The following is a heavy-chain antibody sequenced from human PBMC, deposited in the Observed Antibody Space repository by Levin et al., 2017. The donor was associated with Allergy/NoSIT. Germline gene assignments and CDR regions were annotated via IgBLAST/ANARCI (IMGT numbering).Heavy chain of an antibody. D-gene: IGHD6-13*01. CDR2: INPSGGST. CDR1: GYTFTSYY. Sequence: ASVKVSCKASGYTFTSYYMHWVRQAPGQGLEWMGIINPSGGSTSYAQKFQGRVTMTRDTSTSTVYMELSSLRSEDTAVYYCARASRPYSSSWHSGNDYWGQGTLVTVSS. V-gene: IGHV1-46*03. CDR3: ARASRPYSSSWHSGNDY. J-gene: IGHJ4*02.